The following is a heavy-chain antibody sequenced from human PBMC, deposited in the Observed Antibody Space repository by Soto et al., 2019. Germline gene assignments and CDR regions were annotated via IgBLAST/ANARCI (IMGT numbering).Heavy chain of an antibody. D-gene: IGHD4-4*01. CDR2: ITPPGST. Sequence: QVQLQQWGAGLLKPSETLFLTCAVSGASLNTYYWSWIRQSPGKGLEWIGEITPPGSTNYNPTLKSRVSISVDTSKNQFSLNLNSVTAADTAVYYCAIGEAYNNYPARWGQGNLVTVSS. CDR3: AIGEAYNNYPAR. J-gene: IGHJ1*01. CDR1: GASLNTYY. V-gene: IGHV4-34*01.